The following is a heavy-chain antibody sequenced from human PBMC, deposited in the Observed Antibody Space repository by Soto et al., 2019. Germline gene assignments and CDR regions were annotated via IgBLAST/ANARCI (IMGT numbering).Heavy chain of an antibody. CDR2: VSIGGST. V-gene: IGHV3-23*01. J-gene: IGHJ4*02. CDR1: GFTFSSYA. CDR3: AKRRGAGGHFDY. D-gene: IGHD2-15*01. Sequence: GGSLRLSCAASGFTFSSYAMGWVRQGPGKGLEWVAVVSIGGSTHYADSVRGRFTTSRDNSKNTLSLQMNSLTAEDTAVYFCAKRRGAGGHFDYWGQGALVTVSS.